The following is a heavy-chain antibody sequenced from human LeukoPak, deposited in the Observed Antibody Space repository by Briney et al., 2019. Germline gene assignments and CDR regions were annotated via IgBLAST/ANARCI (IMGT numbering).Heavy chain of an antibody. J-gene: IGHJ4*02. D-gene: IGHD3-22*01. CDR1: GFTFSNYN. CDR3: ARDLGGYYYDSHR. CDR2: ISSSSSYI. V-gene: IGHV3-21*01. Sequence: GGSLRLSCAASGFTFSNYNMNWVRQTPGKGLEWVSSISSSSSYIYYADSVKGRFTISRDDAKNSLYLQMNSLRAEDTAVYYCARDLGGYYYDSHRWGQGTLVTVSS.